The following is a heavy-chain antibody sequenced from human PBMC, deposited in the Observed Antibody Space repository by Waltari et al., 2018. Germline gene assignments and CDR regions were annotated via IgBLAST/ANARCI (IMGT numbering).Heavy chain of an antibody. V-gene: IGHV1-3*01. J-gene: IGHJ4*02. CDR1: WYTFASYA. CDR2: INAGNGNT. D-gene: IGHD6-19*01. Sequence: QVQLVLSGAEVKKPGASVKVSCKASWYTFASYAMHWVRQAPGQRLEWMGWINAGNGNTKYSQQFQGRVTITRDTSVSTAYIELSSLISEDTAVYYCAGLGSSGWYYFDYWCQGTLVTVSS. CDR3: AGLGSSGWYYFDY.